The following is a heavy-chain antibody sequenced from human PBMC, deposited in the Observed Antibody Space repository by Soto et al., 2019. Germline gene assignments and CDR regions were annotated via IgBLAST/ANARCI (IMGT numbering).Heavy chain of an antibody. CDR1: GYSFTSYD. V-gene: IGHV1-8*01. Sequence: QVQMVQSGAEVKKPGASVKVSCKASGYSFTSYDINWVRQATGQGLEWMGWVNPNSGNTDYAQKFQGRVTGYREASLSTAHLELSNLRSEDTAVYFCARSPFGPEGYFDLWGRGTLVTVSS. J-gene: IGHJ2*01. CDR2: VNPNSGNT. D-gene: IGHD3-10*01. CDR3: ARSPFGPEGYFDL.